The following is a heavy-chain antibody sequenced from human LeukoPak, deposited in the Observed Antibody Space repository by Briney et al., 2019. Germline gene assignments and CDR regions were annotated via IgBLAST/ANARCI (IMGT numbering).Heavy chain of an antibody. CDR1: GFTFISYA. Sequence: GTSLRLSCAASGFTFISYAIHWVRQAPGKGLEWVAVISFHGTDTFYADSVKGRFTISRDNAKNSLYLQMNSLRPEDTALYYCAKVLSTQWYDGFDFWGQGTMVTVSS. CDR2: ISFHGTDT. CDR3: AKVLSTQWYDGFDF. D-gene: IGHD2-15*01. J-gene: IGHJ3*01. V-gene: IGHV3-30*04.